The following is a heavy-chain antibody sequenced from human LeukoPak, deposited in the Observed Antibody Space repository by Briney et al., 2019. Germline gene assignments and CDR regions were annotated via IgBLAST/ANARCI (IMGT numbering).Heavy chain of an antibody. Sequence: GGSLRLTCATSGFSFDDYGMSWVRQAPGKGLEWVSGIKWNGGSTGYADSVKGRFTISRDNAKNSLFLQMNSLRAEDTALYYCARAPGVNYYYYMDVWGKGTTVTVSS. V-gene: IGHV3-20*04. CDR3: ARAPGVNYYYYMDV. CDR1: GFSFDDYG. J-gene: IGHJ6*03. D-gene: IGHD2-8*01. CDR2: IKWNGGST.